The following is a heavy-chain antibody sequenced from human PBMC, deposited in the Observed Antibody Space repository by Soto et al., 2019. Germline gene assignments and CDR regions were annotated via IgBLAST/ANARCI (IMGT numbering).Heavy chain of an antibody. CDR2: IGIYANT. CDR3: AKESTVGSPGDYFDS. Sequence: VELLESGGDLVQPGGSLRLSCAASGFTFSSYDINWVRQAPGKGLEWVSAIGIYANTYYAGSVKGRFTISRDDSKNAVYLQLNSLRVDDTAVYYFAKESTVGSPGDYFDSWGQGTLVTVSS. D-gene: IGHD1-26*01. CDR1: GFTFSSYD. J-gene: IGHJ4*02. V-gene: IGHV3-23*01.